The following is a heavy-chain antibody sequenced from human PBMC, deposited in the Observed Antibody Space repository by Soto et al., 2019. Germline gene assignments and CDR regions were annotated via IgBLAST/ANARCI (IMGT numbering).Heavy chain of an antibody. Sequence: ASVKVSCKTSGYTFTDHYMHWVRQAPGQGLEWMGWINPNSGGTNYAQKFQGRVTMTRDTSISTAYMELSRLRSDDTAIYYCASCTNGACFLYGMDVWGQGATVTVSS. V-gene: IGHV1-2*02. CDR2: INPNSGGT. CDR3: ASCTNGACFLYGMDV. CDR1: GYTFTDHY. D-gene: IGHD2-8*01. J-gene: IGHJ6*02.